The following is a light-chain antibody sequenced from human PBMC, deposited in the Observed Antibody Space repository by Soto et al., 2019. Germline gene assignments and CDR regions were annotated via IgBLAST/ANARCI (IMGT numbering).Light chain of an antibody. J-gene: IGLJ1*01. CDR2: EVS. Sequence: QSALTQPASVSGSPGQSITISCTGGSTDVGAYNYVSWYQQHPGEAPKLIIYEVSSRPLQISTRFSGSKSGNSASLTISGLQAEDEADYYCISYSNRNNRYIFGSGTKLTVL. CDR1: STDVGAYNY. CDR3: ISYSNRNNRYI. V-gene: IGLV2-14*03.